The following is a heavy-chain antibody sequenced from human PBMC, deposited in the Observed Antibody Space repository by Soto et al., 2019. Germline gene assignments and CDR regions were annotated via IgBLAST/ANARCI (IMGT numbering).Heavy chain of an antibody. Sequence: ASVKVSCKASGYIFVNYGIAWVRQAPGQGLEWMGWISPYTGNTHSATKVQGRLTMTTDTSTSTAYMDLGSMTSDDTAVYYCVMVDNYVTPTPQDVWGQGTTVTVSS. J-gene: IGHJ6*02. V-gene: IGHV1-18*01. CDR1: GYIFVNYG. CDR3: VMVDNYVTPTPQDV. D-gene: IGHD3-16*01. CDR2: ISPYTGNT.